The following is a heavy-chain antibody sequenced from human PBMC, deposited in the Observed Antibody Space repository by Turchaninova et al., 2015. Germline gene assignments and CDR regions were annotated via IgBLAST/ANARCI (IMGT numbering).Heavy chain of an antibody. V-gene: IGHV4-61*01. J-gene: IGHJ3*02. CDR1: RGSVSSGSYY. CDR2: IYFSGST. Sequence: QVHLQESGPGLVKPSEPLSPPCTVPRGSVSSGSYYWSWLRQRPGKGLEWIGYIYFSGSTNYAPSLKSRLTISIDTSKNKFSLNLRSVTASDTAVYYCARGSNYYDALDIWGQGTMVTVSS. D-gene: IGHD3-10*01. CDR3: ARGSNYYDALDI.